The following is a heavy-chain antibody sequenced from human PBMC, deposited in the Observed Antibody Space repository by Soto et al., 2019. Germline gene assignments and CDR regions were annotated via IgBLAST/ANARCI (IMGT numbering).Heavy chain of an antibody. V-gene: IGHV3-53*01. CDR3: HGYGY. J-gene: IGHJ4*02. CDR2: IFSGGGT. CDR1: GFSVTANY. Sequence: VQVVESGGGLIQPGGSLRLSCEVSGFSVTANYMSWVRQAPGKGLEWVSVIFSGGGTDYVASEKDRFTTSRDISKSTLDIQMNSLKAEDKAVYYCHGYGYWGQGTLVTVSS. D-gene: IGHD5-12*01.